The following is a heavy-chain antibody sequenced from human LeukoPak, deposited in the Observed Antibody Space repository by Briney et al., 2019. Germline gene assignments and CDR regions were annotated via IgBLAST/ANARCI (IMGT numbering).Heavy chain of an antibody. CDR3: ARDAPLRYCSGGSCYSFDY. D-gene: IGHD2-15*01. V-gene: IGHV4-30-4*01. J-gene: IGHJ4*02. CDR1: GGSISSGDYY. CDR2: IYYSGST. Sequence: SETLSLTCTVSGGSISSGDYYWSWIRQPPGKGLEWIGYIYYSGSTYYNPSLKSRVTISVETSQNQFSLKLSSVTAADTAVYYCARDAPLRYCSGGSCYSFDYWGQGTLVTASS.